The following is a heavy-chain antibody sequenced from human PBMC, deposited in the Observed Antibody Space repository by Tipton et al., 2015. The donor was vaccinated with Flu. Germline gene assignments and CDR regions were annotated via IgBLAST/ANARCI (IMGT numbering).Heavy chain of an antibody. CDR1: GGSISSYY. CDR2: IYYSGST. J-gene: IGHJ3*01. Sequence: GLVKPSETLSLTCTVSGGSISSYYWSWIRQPPGKELEWIGYIYYSGSTNYNPSLKSRVTISVDTSKNQFSLKLSSVTAADTAVYYCARYDGSGSGSSYWGQGTMVTVSS. V-gene: IGHV4-59*08. D-gene: IGHD3-10*01. CDR3: ARYDGSGSGSSY.